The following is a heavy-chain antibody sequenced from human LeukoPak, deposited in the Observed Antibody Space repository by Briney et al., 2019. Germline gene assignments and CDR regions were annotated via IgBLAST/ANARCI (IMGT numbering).Heavy chain of an antibody. CDR2: ISTSSNYI. J-gene: IGHJ4*02. CDR3: ARGEWSSSPFDS. CDR1: GFTFSSYT. D-gene: IGHD6-6*01. V-gene: IGHV3-21*01. Sequence: GGSLRLSCAASGFTFSSYTMNWVRQAPGKGLEWVSFISTSSNYIYYADSVKGRFTISRDNAKNSLYLQMNSLRAEDTAVYYCARGEWSSSPFDSWGQGTLVTVSS.